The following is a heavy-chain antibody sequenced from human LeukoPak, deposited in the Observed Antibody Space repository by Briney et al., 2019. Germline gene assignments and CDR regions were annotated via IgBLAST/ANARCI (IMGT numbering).Heavy chain of an antibody. V-gene: IGHV1-46*01. CDR2: ISPSGGST. D-gene: IGHD5-24*01. Sequence: ASLKVSCKASGYTFTSYYMHWVRQAPGQGLEWMGIISPSGGSTSYAQKYQGRVAMTRDTSTSTLYMELSSLRPEDTAVYYCARDGWSEMGTILREVVSDYWGQGTLVTVSS. CDR1: GYTFTSYY. CDR3: ARDGWSEMGTILREVVSDY. J-gene: IGHJ4*02.